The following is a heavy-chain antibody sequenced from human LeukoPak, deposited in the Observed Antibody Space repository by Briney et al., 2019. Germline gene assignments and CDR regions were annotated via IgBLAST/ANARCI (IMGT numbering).Heavy chain of an antibody. CDR1: GGFISSSSYY. CDR2: IYYGGST. Sequence: PSETLSLTCTVSGGFISSSSYYWGWIRQPPGKGLEWIGTIYYGGSTYYNPSLKSRVAISVDTSKNQFSLKLSSVTAADTAVYYCARAPVYYDFWSGHAGGFDIWGQGTMVTVSS. J-gene: IGHJ3*02. D-gene: IGHD3-3*01. CDR3: ARAPVYYDFWSGHAGGFDI. V-gene: IGHV4-39*07.